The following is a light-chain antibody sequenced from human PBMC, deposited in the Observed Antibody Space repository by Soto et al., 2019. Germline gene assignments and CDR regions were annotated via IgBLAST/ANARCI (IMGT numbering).Light chain of an antibody. CDR2: GAS. CDR1: QSVSSSSY. Sequence: EIVLTQSPGTLSLSPGERATLSCRASQSVSSSSYLAWYQQKPGQAPRLLIYGASSRATGIPDRFSGSGSAIAFTLTISRLEPEDFAVYYCRQYGSSPSYTFGQGTKLEIK. V-gene: IGKV3-20*01. CDR3: RQYGSSPSYT. J-gene: IGKJ2*01.